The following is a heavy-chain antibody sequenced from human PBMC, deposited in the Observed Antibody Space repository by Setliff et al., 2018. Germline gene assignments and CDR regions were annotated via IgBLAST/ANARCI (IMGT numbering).Heavy chain of an antibody. D-gene: IGHD3-22*01. CDR2: ISSSGSTI. CDR3: ARDGRYYDSSGYYYIGRVVAFDI. CDR1: GFTFSSYS. Sequence: GSLRLSCTASGFTFSSYSMNWVRQAPGKGLEWISYISSSGSTIYYADSVKGRFTISRDNAKNSLYLQMNSLRAEDTAVYYCARDGRYYDSSGYYYIGRVVAFDIWGQGTMVTVSS. J-gene: IGHJ3*02. V-gene: IGHV3-48*04.